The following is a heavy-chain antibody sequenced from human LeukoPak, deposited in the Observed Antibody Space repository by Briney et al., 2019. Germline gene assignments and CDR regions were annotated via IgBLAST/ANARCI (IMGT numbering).Heavy chain of an antibody. CDR1: GGSISSYY. CDR3: ARDSGLRFLEWLEYFDY. D-gene: IGHD3-3*01. Sequence: SETLSLTCTVSGGSISSYYWSWIRQPAGKGLEWIGRIYTSGSTNYNPSLKSRVTMSVDTSKNQFSLKLSSVTAADTAVYYCARDSGLRFLEWLEYFDYWGQGTLVTVSS. V-gene: IGHV4-4*07. J-gene: IGHJ4*02. CDR2: IYTSGST.